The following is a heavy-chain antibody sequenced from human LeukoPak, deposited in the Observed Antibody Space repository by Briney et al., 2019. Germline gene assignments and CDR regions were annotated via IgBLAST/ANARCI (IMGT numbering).Heavy chain of an antibody. CDR1: GFTFSTYW. J-gene: IGHJ4*01. CDR2: IKQDGGEK. CDR3: ARDSMIWSFVVVPATMSTSDH. Sequence: GGSLRLSCAASGFTFSTYWMSWVRQAPGKGREWVANIKQDGGEKYYVDSVKGRFTISRDNAKNSLYLQMNSLRAEDTAVYYCARDSMIWSFVVVPATMSTSDHWGQEPWSPSPQ. V-gene: IGHV3-7*01. D-gene: IGHD2-2*01.